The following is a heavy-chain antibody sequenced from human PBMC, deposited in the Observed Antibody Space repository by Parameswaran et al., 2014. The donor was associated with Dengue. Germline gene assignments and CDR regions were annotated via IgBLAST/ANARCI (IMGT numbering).Heavy chain of an antibody. CDR2: IYYNGST. J-gene: IGHJ6*02. D-gene: IGHD3-9*01. V-gene: IGHV4-31*02. Sequence: RWIRQPPGKGLEWIGYIYYNGSTYYNPSLKSRITISVDTSKNQFSLKLSSVTAADTAVYYCARDTSDYDILTGYYPDYYSDMDVWGQGTTVTVSS. CDR3: ARDTSDYDILTGYYPDYYSDMDV.